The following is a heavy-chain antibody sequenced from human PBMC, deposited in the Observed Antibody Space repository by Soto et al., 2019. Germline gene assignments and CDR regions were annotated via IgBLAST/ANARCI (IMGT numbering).Heavy chain of an antibody. CDR1: GYTFTTYD. V-gene: IGHV1-8*01. CDR3: ASRYSYNGMDV. J-gene: IGHJ6*02. CDR2: MNPNTGNT. Sequence: QVQLVQSGAEVKKPGASVRVSCKASGYTFTTYDVNWVRQATGQGLEWMGWMNPNTGNTGYAQKFEGRVTMTRNTSTGTAYMELSSLRSEDTAVYYCASRYSYNGMDVWGQGTTVTVSS.